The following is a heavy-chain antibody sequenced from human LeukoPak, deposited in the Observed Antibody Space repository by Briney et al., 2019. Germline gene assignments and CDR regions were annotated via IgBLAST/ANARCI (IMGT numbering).Heavy chain of an antibody. CDR2: INHSGST. CDR3: ARRYCSSKSCQPGIPAAHAFHI. CDR1: GGSFSDYY. V-gene: IGHV4-34*01. J-gene: IGHJ3*02. D-gene: IGHD2-2*01. Sequence: TSETLSLTCAVYGGSFSDYYWSWIRQPPGKGLEWIGEINHSGSTNYNPSLKSRVTISVDTSKNQFSLKLRSVTAADTAVYYCARRYCSSKSCQPGIPAAHAFHIWGQGTMVSVSS.